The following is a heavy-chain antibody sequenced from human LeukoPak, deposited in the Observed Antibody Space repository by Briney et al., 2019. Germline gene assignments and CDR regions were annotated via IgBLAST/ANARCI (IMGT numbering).Heavy chain of an antibody. J-gene: IGHJ4*02. CDR2: IRSDTSTK. D-gene: IGHD5-12*01. Sequence: GSLRLSCAASGFTFSSYSINWVRQAPGKGLEWVSYIRSDTSTKYYADSVKGRFTISRDNAKNSVYLQMNSLRAEDTAVYYRTRDSGYEFDYWGQGTLVTVSS. CDR3: TRDSGYEFDY. CDR1: GFTFSSYS. V-gene: IGHV3-48*04.